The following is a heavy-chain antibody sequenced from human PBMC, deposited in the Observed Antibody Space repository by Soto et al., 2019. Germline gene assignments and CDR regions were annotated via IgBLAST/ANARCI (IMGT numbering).Heavy chain of an antibody. CDR1: GFTVSSNY. Sequence: VQLVESGGGLVQPGGSLRLSCAASGFTVSSNYMSWVRQAPGKGLEWVSVIYSGGSTYYADSVKGRFTISRDNSKNTLYLQMNSLRAEDTAVYYCARGYCTNGVCYILGYWGQGTLVTVSS. CDR2: IYSGGST. J-gene: IGHJ4*02. CDR3: ARGYCTNGVCYILGY. V-gene: IGHV3-66*01. D-gene: IGHD2-8*01.